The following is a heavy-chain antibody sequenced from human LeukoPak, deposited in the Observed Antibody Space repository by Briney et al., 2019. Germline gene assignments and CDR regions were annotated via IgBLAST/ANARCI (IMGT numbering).Heavy chain of an antibody. D-gene: IGHD3-10*01. CDR2: IRGGGATT. CDR1: GFTFSTYA. Sequence: GGSLRLSCAASGFTFSTYAMSWVRQAPGKGLEWVSAIRGGGATTYYADSVKGRFTISRDNSKNTLHLQMNSLRAEDTAVYYCASHGITMEEHFQHWGQGTLVTVSS. J-gene: IGHJ1*01. CDR3: ASHGITMEEHFQH. V-gene: IGHV3-23*01.